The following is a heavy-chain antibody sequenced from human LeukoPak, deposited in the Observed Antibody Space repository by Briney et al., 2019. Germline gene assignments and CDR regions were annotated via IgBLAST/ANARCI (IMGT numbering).Heavy chain of an antibody. J-gene: IGHJ4*02. D-gene: IGHD2-8*01. CDR1: GFTFSSYS. Sequence: KPGGSLRLSCAASGFTFSSYSMKWVRQAPGKGLEWVSSISSSSSYIYYADSVKGRFTISRDNAKNSLYLQMNSLRAEDTAVYYCASVRGPRGPDYWGQGTLVTVSS. CDR3: ASVRGPRGPDY. V-gene: IGHV3-21*01. CDR2: ISSSSSYI.